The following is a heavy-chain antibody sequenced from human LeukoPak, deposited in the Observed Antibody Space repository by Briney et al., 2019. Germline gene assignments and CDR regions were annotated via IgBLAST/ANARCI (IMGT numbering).Heavy chain of an antibody. D-gene: IGHD3-22*01. J-gene: IGHJ4*02. V-gene: IGHV3-11*06. Sequence: GRCTISRDNARNTLYLQMNSLRADDTAVYYCARRNRYYDSSGYSFDYWGQGTLVTVSS. CDR3: ARRNRYYDSSGYSFDY.